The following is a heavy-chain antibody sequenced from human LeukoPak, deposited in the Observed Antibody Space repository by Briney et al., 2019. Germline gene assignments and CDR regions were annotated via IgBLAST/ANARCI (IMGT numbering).Heavy chain of an antibody. CDR1: GYTLTELS. V-gene: IGHV1-24*01. J-gene: IGHJ3*02. CDR2: FDPEDGET. D-gene: IGHD3-10*01. Sequence: GASVKVSCKVSGYTLTELSMHWVRQAPGKGLEWMGGFDPEDGETFYAQKFQGRVTITTDESTSTAYMELSSLRSEDTAVYYCARDLGKGGYYPDAFDIWGQGTMVTVSS. CDR3: ARDLGKGGYYPDAFDI.